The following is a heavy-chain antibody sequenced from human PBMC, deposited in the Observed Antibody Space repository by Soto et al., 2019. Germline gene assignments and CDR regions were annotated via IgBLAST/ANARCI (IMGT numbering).Heavy chain of an antibody. CDR2: IYYSGST. V-gene: IGHV4-30-4*01. D-gene: IGHD2-2*02. CDR3: ARGVVVPAAIPRLLYGMDV. CDR1: GGSISSGDYY. Sequence: LSLTCTVSGGSISSGDYYWSWIRQPPGKGLEWIGYIYYSGSTYYNPSLKSRVTISVDTSKNQFSLKLSSVTAADTAVYYCARGVVVPAAIPRLLYGMDVWGQGTTVTVSS. J-gene: IGHJ6*02.